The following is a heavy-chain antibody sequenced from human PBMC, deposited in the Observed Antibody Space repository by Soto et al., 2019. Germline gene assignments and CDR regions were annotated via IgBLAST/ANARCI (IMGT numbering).Heavy chain of an antibody. V-gene: IGHV4-34*01. CDR2: INHSGST. J-gene: IGHJ4*02. CDR3: ARVRMTTVTTWGFDY. Sequence: SETLSLTCAVYGGSFSGYYWSWIRQPPGKGLEWIGEINHSGSTNYNPSLKSRVTISVDTSKNQFSLKLSSVTAADTAVYYCARVRMTTVTTWGFDYWGQGTLVTVSS. D-gene: IGHD4-17*01. CDR1: GGSFSGYY.